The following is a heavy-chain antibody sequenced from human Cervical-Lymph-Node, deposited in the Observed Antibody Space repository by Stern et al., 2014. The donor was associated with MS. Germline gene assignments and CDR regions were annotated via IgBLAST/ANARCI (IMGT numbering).Heavy chain of an antibody. Sequence: QVQLVQSGAEVKKPGSSVKVSCKASGGTFSSYTISWVRQAPGQGLEWMGRIIPILGIANYAQKFQGRVTITADKSTSTAYMELSSLRSEDTAVYYCARDFRYGDYGNPFDYWGQGTLVTVSS. V-gene: IGHV1-69*09. J-gene: IGHJ4*02. CDR2: IIPILGIA. CDR3: ARDFRYGDYGNPFDY. CDR1: GGTFSSYT. D-gene: IGHD4-17*01.